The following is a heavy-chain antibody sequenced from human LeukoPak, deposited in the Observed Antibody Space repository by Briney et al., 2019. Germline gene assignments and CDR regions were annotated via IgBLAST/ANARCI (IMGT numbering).Heavy chain of an antibody. D-gene: IGHD1-26*01. CDR2: IIPILGIA. J-gene: IGHJ5*02. CDR3: ARYSQYRGDNWFDP. V-gene: IGHV1-69*04. CDR1: GGTFSSYA. Sequence: SVKVSCKGSGGTFSSYAISWVRQAPGQGLEWMGRIIPILGIANYAQKFQGRVTITADKSTSTAYMQLSSLRSDDTAVYYCARYSQYRGDNWFDPWGQGTLVTVSS.